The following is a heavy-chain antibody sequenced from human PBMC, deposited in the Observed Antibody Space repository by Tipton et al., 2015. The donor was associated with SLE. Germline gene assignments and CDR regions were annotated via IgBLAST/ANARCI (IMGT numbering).Heavy chain of an antibody. CDR2: ISSSGSTI. CDR3: ARVYSSSSLRY. J-gene: IGHJ4*02. CDR1: GFTFSSYE. V-gene: IGHV3-48*03. Sequence: SLRLSCAASGFTFSSYEMNWVRQAPGKGLEWVSYISSSGSTIYYADSVKGRFTISRDNAKNSLYLQMNSLRAEDTAVYYCARVYSSSSLRYWGQGTLVTVSS. D-gene: IGHD6-6*01.